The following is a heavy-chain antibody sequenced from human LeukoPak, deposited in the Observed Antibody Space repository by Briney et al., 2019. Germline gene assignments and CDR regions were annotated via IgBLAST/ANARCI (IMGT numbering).Heavy chain of an antibody. CDR2: IISSSSNI. J-gene: IGHJ3*02. CDR3: AKGGQMYLRSLSTFDI. CDR1: GFTFSYYS. V-gene: IGHV3-21*04. Sequence: PGGSLRLSCAASGFTFSYYSMNWVRQAPGKGLEWVSSIISSSSNIYYADSVKGRFTISRDNSKNTLYLQMNSLRAEDTAVYYCAKGGQMYLRSLSTFDIWGQGTMVTVSS. D-gene: IGHD4-17*01.